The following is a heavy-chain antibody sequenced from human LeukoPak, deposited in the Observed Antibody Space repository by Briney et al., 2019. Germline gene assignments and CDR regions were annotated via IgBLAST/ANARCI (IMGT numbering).Heavy chain of an antibody. J-gene: IGHJ4*02. CDR3: AREVDYGSGSYYFDY. Sequence: GGSLRLSCAASGFTFSSYSMNWVRQAPGKGLEWVSSISSSSSYIYYADSVKGRFTISRDNAKNSLYLQMNSLRAEDTAVYCCAREVDYGSGSYYFDYWGQGTLVTVSS. CDR2: ISSSSSYI. D-gene: IGHD3-10*01. CDR1: GFTFSSYS. V-gene: IGHV3-21*01.